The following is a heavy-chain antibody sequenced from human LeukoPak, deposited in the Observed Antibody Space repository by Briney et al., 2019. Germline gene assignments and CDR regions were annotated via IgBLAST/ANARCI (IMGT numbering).Heavy chain of an antibody. V-gene: IGHV4-59*11. CDR1: GGSLSRHF. Sequence: PSETLSLTCTVSGGSLSRHFWGWIRQPPGKGVEWIGYISDSGTTNYNPSLKGRVTLSVDTSKNQFSLTLSSVTAADTAVYYCARVGTAWTSGHFYYMDVWGRGTTVAVSS. CDR2: ISDSGTT. D-gene: IGHD1-26*01. CDR3: ARVGTAWTSGHFYYMDV. J-gene: IGHJ6*03.